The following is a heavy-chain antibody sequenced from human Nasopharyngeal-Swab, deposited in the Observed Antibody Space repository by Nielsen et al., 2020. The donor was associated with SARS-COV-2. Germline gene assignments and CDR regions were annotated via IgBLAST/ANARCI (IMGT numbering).Heavy chain of an antibody. CDR1: GGSISRYY. D-gene: IGHD3/OR15-3a*01. Sequence: GSLRLSCTVSGGSISRYYWSWIRQPPGKGLEWIGLIYYSGSTYYSPSLKSRVTISLDTSKNQFSLNLSSVTAADTAMYYCAGEAGTGAFDLWGRGTLVTVSS. V-gene: IGHV4-59*13. CDR3: AGEAGTGAFDL. J-gene: IGHJ2*01. CDR2: IYYSGST.